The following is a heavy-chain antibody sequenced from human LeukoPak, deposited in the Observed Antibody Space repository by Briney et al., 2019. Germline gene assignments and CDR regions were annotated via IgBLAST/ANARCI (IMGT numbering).Heavy chain of an antibody. V-gene: IGHV3-30*01. J-gene: IGHJ4*02. D-gene: IGHD3-3*01. CDR3: AGDGFWRGYYNFDY. Sequence: GRSLRLSCAASGFTFSSYAMHWVRQAPGKGLEWVAVISYDGSNKYYADSVKGRFTISRDNSKNTLYLQMNSLRAEDTAVYYCAGDGFWRGYYNFDYWGQGTLVTVSS. CDR1: GFTFSSYA. CDR2: ISYDGSNK.